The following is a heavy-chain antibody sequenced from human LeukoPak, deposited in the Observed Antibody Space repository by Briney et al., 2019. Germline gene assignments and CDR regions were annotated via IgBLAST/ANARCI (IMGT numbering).Heavy chain of an antibody. CDR2: IWNDGSNR. CDR3: AKDAQRGFDYSNSLEY. D-gene: IGHD4-11*01. CDR1: GFTFSHYG. V-gene: IGHV3-33*06. J-gene: IGHJ4*02. Sequence: GGSLRLSCVASGFTFSHYGMHWVRQAPGKGLEWVAVIWNDGSNRYYADSVKGRFTISRDNSENTVYLQMNSLRAADTSVYYCAKDAQRGFDYSNSLEYWGQGTLVTVSS.